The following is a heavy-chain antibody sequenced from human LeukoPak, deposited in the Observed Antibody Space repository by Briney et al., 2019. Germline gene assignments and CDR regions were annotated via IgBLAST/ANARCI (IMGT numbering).Heavy chain of an antibody. CDR1: GYSISSSYY. D-gene: IGHD2-8*02. CDR2: IYYSGST. Sequence: SETRSPTGTVLGYSISSSYYWGWIRQPPGKGLEWSGSIYYSGSTYYNPSLKSRVTISVDTSTNQLSLKLTSVTPPATACYYGARDESVYWYHYWGQGTLVTVSS. J-gene: IGHJ4*02. V-gene: IGHV4-38-2*02. CDR3: ARDESVYWYHY.